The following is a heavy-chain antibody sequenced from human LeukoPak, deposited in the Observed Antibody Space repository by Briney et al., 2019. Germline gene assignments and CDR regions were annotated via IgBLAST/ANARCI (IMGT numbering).Heavy chain of an antibody. CDR2: ISYDGSNK. V-gene: IGHV3-30-3*01. Sequence: PGGSLRLSCAASGFTFSSYAMHWVRQAPGKGLEWVAVISYDGSNKYYADSVKGRFTISRDNSKNTLYLQMNSLRAEDTAVYYCARDFRHYDFWSGYPDYWGQGTLVTVSS. CDR1: GFTFSSYA. CDR3: ARDFRHYDFWSGYPDY. J-gene: IGHJ4*02. D-gene: IGHD3-3*01.